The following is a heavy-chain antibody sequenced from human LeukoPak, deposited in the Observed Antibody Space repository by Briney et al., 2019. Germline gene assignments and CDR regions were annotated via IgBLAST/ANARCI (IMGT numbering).Heavy chain of an antibody. D-gene: IGHD3-10*01. CDR1: GFTFGDYA. V-gene: IGHV3-43*02. CDR2: ISGDAGST. CDR3: AKVRNRVSSGYDYFDY. Sequence: GGSLRLSCAASGFTFGDYAMHWVRQPPGKGLEWVSLISGDAGSTYYADSVKGRFTISRDNSKNSLYLQMNSLRTEDTALYYCAKVRNRVSSGYDYFDYWGQGTLVTVSS. J-gene: IGHJ4*02.